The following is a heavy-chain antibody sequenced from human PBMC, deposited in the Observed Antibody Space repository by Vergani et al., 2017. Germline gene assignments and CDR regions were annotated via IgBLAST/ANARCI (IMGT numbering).Heavy chain of an antibody. CDR1: GGSISSHY. CDR2: IYYSGST. J-gene: IGHJ4*02. V-gene: IGHV4-59*11. CDR3: ARSAPLGCFDY. Sequence: QVQLHESGPGLVKPSETLSLTCTVSGGSISSHYWSWIRQPPGKGLEWIGYIYYSGSTNYNPSLKSRVTISVDTSKNQFSLKLSSVTAADTAVYYCARSAPLGCFDYWGQGTLVTVSS.